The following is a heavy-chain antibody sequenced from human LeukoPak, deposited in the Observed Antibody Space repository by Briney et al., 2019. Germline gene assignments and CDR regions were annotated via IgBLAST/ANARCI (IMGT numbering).Heavy chain of an antibody. Sequence: GGSLRLSCAASGFTFSSYAMSWVRQAQGKGLEWVSAISGSGGSTYYADSVKGRFTISRDNSKNSLYLQMNSLRGEDTAVYYCAKAKGYSSGWYDYWGQGTLVTVSS. V-gene: IGHV3-23*01. CDR2: ISGSGGST. J-gene: IGHJ4*02. CDR3: AKAKGYSSGWYDY. CDR1: GFTFSSYA. D-gene: IGHD6-19*01.